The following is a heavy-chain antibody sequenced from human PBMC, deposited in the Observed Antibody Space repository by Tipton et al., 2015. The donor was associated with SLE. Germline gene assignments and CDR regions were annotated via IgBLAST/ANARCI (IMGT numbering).Heavy chain of an antibody. CDR3: AKGSQWLLDFYFDF. D-gene: IGHD6-19*01. CDR2: IRYDSSNK. J-gene: IGHJ4*02. Sequence: SLRLSCAASGFTFSQFGMHWVRQAPGKELELVAFIRYDSSNKYYAESVRGRFTISRDNSKNMMYLEMDNLRPDDTAVYYCAKGSQWLLDFYFDFWGQGTLVTVSS. V-gene: IGHV3-30*02. CDR1: GFTFSQFG.